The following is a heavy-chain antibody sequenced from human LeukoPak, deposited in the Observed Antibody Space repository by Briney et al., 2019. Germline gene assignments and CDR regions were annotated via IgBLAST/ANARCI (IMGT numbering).Heavy chain of an antibody. CDR1: GGSISSSNW. D-gene: IGHD3-10*01. J-gene: IGHJ6*02. CDR2: IYHSGST. CDR3: ARARLYGSGTVYYYYGMDV. Sequence: SETLSLTCAVSGGSISSSNWWSWARQPPGKGLEWIGEIYHSGSTNYNPSLKSRVTISVDKSKNQFSLKLSSVTAADTAVYYCARARLYGSGTVYYYYGMDVSGQGTTVTVSS. V-gene: IGHV4-4*02.